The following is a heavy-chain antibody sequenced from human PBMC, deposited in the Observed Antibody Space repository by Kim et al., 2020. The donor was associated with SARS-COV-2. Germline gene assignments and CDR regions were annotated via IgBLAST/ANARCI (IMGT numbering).Heavy chain of an antibody. Sequence: YAQKLQGRVTMTTATSTSTAYMELRSLRSDDTAVYYCARAVAAATDAFDIWGQGTMVTVSS. D-gene: IGHD6-13*01. V-gene: IGHV1-18*01. CDR3: ARAVAAATDAFDI. J-gene: IGHJ3*02.